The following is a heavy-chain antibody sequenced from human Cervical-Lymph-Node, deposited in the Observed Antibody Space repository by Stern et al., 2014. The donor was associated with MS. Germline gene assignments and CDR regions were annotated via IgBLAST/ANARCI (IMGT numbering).Heavy chain of an antibody. Sequence: VQLVQSGAELKKPGESLRISCKGSGYSLTNTWIGWVRQMPGKGLEWMGIIYPGDSETRYSPSFQGQFPISADKSINTAYLQWSSLKASDTAMYYCARGRGIALRPDYWGQGTLVTVSS. CDR2: IYPGDSET. V-gene: IGHV5-51*03. J-gene: IGHJ4*02. CDR1: GYSLTNTW. D-gene: IGHD6-13*01. CDR3: ARGRGIALRPDY.